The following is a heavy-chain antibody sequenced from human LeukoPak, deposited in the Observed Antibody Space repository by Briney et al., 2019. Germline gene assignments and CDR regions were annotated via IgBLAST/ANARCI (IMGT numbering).Heavy chain of an antibody. CDR2: ISNNGGST. V-gene: IGHV3-23*01. CDR3: ARQLGYCSDGSCYFDY. Sequence: PGGSLRLSCAATGFTFSNYARRWVRQAPGRGLEWVSAISNNGGSTYDADSMKGRFTISRDNSKNTLHLQMNSLRAEDTAVYHCARQLGYCSDGSCYFDYWGQGTLVTVSS. J-gene: IGHJ4*02. D-gene: IGHD2-15*01. CDR1: GFTFSNYA.